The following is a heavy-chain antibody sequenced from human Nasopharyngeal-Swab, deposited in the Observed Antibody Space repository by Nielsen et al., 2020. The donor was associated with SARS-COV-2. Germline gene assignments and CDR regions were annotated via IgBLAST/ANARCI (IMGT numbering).Heavy chain of an antibody. V-gene: IGHV4-38-2*01. CDR2: VNHRGST. D-gene: IGHD1-1*01. J-gene: IGHJ6*03. CDR1: GYSISSDNY. CDR3: GRHGAGTGGNRVYYYYYVNV. Sequence: SETLSLTCAVSGYSISSDNYWAWIRQSSGKGLERIGSVNHRGSTYYNPSLKSRATITVDTSNNHSTLKLTSVTAADTAVYYCGRHGAGTGGNRVYYYYYVNVWGKGTTVTVSS.